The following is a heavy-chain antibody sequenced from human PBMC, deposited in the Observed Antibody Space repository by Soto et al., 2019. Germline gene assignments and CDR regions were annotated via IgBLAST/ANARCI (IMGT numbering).Heavy chain of an antibody. Sequence: EESLKISCNGSGYSFTSYWIGWVRQMPGKGLEWMGIIYPGDSDTRYSPSFQGQVTISADKSISTAYLQWSSLKASDTAMYYCARTSAAGKYYYGMDVWGQGTTVPVSS. V-gene: IGHV5-51*01. D-gene: IGHD6-13*01. CDR1: GYSFTSYW. CDR2: IYPGDSDT. CDR3: ARTSAAGKYYYGMDV. J-gene: IGHJ6*02.